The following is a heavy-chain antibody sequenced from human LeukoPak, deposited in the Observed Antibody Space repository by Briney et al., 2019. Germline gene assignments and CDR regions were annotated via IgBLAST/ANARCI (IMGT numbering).Heavy chain of an antibody. Sequence: ASVKVSCKASGYTFTSYAMNWVRQAPGQGLEWMGWISTFNGNTNYAQKLQGRVTMTTDTSTDTAYMELRSLRSDDTAVYYCARPQDGYNPNFFDYWGQGTLVTVSS. CDR3: ARPQDGYNPNFFDY. CDR1: GYTFTSYA. D-gene: IGHD5-24*01. V-gene: IGHV1-18*01. J-gene: IGHJ4*02. CDR2: ISTFNGNT.